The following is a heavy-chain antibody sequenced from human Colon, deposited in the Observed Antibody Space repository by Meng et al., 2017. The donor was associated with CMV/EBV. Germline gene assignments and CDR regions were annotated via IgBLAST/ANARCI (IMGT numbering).Heavy chain of an antibody. CDR2: ISYDGSNK. D-gene: IGHD2-2*01. Sequence: GGSLKISCAASGFTFSSYAMHWVRQAPGKGLEWVAVISYDGSNKYYADSVKGRFTISRDNSKNTLYLQMNSLRAEDTAVYYCARELLATPIPHYCSSTSCYVDYYYYGMDVWGQGTTITVSS. V-gene: IGHV3-30-3*01. CDR1: GFTFSSYA. CDR3: ARELLATPIPHYCSSTSCYVDYYYYGMDV. J-gene: IGHJ6*02.